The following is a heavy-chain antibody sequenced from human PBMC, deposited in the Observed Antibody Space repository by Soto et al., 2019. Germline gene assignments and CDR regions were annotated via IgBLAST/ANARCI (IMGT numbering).Heavy chain of an antibody. V-gene: IGHV3-23*01. CDR1: GFTFSSYA. J-gene: IGHJ4*02. CDR2: IGGGGGSA. CDR3: AKRGYCSGGSCPRSDYYYDY. D-gene: IGHD2-15*01. Sequence: GGSLRLSCAASGFTFSSYAMVWVRQAPGKGLEWVSTIGGGGGSADYADSVKGRFTMSRDNSKNTLYLQMNSLRAEETAVYYCAKRGYCSGGSCPRSDYYYDYWGQGTLVTVSS.